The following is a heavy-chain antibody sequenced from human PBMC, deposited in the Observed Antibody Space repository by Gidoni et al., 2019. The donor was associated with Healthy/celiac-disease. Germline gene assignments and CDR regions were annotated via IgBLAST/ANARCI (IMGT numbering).Heavy chain of an antibody. CDR2: ISYDGSNK. Sequence: QVQLVESGGGVVQPGRSLRLSCSACGFTFSSYSMHWVRQAPGQVLEWVAVISYDGSNKYDADSVKGRFTISRDNSKNTLYLQMNSLRAEDTAVYYCARDLWMGSGVGAIFDAFDIWGQGTMVTVSS. V-gene: IGHV3-30-3*01. CDR3: ARDLWMGSGVGAIFDAFDI. D-gene: IGHD1-26*01. J-gene: IGHJ3*02. CDR1: GFTFSSYS.